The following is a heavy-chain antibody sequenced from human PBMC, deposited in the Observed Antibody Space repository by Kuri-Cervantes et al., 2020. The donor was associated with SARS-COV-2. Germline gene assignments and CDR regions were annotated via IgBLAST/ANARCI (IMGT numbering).Heavy chain of an antibody. CDR1: GLTFSGHW. CDR3: VRDGEHWNFDY. V-gene: IGHV3-74*01. CDR2: INPDGSYT. J-gene: IGHJ4*02. D-gene: IGHD1-1*01. Sequence: GESLKISCAASGLTFSGHWIHWVRQAPGKGLVWVSRINPDGSYTNNADSVKGRFTLSRDNAKNMLFLQMNSLRAEDTAVYYCVRDGEHWNFDYWGQGTLVTVSS.